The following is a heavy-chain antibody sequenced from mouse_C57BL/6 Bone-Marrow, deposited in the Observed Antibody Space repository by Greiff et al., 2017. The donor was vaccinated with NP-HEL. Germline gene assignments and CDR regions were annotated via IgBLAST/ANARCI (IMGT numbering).Heavy chain of an antibody. CDR2: ISDGGSYT. J-gene: IGHJ3*01. CDR3: ARDYYEGFAY. V-gene: IGHV5-4*01. Sequence: EVQLVESGGGLVKPGGSLKLSCAASGFTFSSYAMSWVRQTPEKRLEWVATISDGGSYTYYPANVKGRFTISRDNAKNNLYLQMSHLKSEDTAMYYCARDYYEGFAYWGQGTLVTVSA. D-gene: IGHD1-1*01. CDR1: GFTFSSYA.